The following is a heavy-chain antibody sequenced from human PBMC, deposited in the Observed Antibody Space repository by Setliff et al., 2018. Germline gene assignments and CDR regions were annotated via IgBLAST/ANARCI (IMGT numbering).Heavy chain of an antibody. CDR1: GGSSSDYY. CDR2: FNRTRKI. J-gene: IGHJ3*02. V-gene: IGHV4-34*01. D-gene: IGHD2-21*02. Sequence: SETLSLTCEVSGGSSSDYYWSWIRQSPGKGLEWLGDFNRTRKIDYSPSLKSRLTISVDTSKKQFSLHLNSVTAADTAMYYCAGGGRYCGGDCYQDDAFDIWGQGTMVTVSS. CDR3: AGGGRYCGGDCYQDDAFDI.